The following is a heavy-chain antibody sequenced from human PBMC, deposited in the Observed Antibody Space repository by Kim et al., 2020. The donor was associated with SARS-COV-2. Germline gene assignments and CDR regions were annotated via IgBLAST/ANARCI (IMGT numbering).Heavy chain of an antibody. V-gene: IGHV3-66*01. CDR1: GFTVSSNY. J-gene: IGHJ4*02. CDR3: ATHYDSSGYYSGFDY. Sequence: GGSLRLSCAASGFTVSSNYMSWVRQAPGKGLEWVSVIYSGGTTYYADSVEGRFTISRDNSKNTLYLEMNSLRDEDTAVYYCATHYDSSGYYSGFDYWGQGTLVTVSS. D-gene: IGHD3-22*01. CDR2: IYSGGTT.